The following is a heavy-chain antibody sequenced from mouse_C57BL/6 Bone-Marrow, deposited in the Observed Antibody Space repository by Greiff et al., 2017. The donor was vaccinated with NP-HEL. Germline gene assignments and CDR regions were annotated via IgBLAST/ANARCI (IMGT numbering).Heavy chain of an antibody. D-gene: IGHD2-3*01. Sequence: QVHVKQSGAELAKPGASVKLSCKASGYTFTSYWMHWVKQRPGQGLEWIGYINPSSGYTKYNQKFKDKATLTADKSSSTAYMQLSSLTYEDSAVYYCARWDGYYVWYFDVWGTGTTVTVSS. CDR2: INPSSGYT. J-gene: IGHJ1*03. CDR1: GYTFTSYW. V-gene: IGHV1-7*01. CDR3: ARWDGYYVWYFDV.